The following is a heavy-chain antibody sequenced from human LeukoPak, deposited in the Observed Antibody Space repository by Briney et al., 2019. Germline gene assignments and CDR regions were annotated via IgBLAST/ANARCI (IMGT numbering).Heavy chain of an antibody. D-gene: IGHD3-3*01. CDR2: IYTSGST. J-gene: IGHJ6*03. CDR1: GGSISSYY. Sequence: SETLSLTCTVSGGSISSYYWSWIRQPAGKGLEWIGRIYTSGSTNYNPSLKSRVTMSVDTSKNQFSLKLSSVTAADTAVYYCARTDFWSGYSTYYYYMDVWGKGTTVTVSS. CDR3: ARTDFWSGYSTYYYYMDV. V-gene: IGHV4-4*07.